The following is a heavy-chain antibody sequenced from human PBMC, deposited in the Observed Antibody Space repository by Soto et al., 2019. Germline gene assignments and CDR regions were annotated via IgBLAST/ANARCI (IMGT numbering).Heavy chain of an antibody. CDR2: TYYRSTWIH. CDR1: GDSVSSSRSA. CDR3: ARGLRPHFDY. V-gene: IGHV6-1*01. Sequence: SQTRSLTCAISGDSVSSSRSAWNWIRQSPSRGLEWLGRTYYRSTWIHDYAVSVKSRIIINPDTSQNQFSLQLNSVTPDDTAVYYCARGLRPHFDYWGLGTLVTLS. J-gene: IGHJ4*02. D-gene: IGHD3-10*01.